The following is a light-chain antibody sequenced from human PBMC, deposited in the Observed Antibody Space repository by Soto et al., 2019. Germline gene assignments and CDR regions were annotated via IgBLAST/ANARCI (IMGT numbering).Light chain of an antibody. CDR3: CSFAGNYIYV. Sequence: QSALTQPRSVSGSPGQSVTISCTGTSSDVGGYNYVSWYLQHPGKAPKVMIYDVSKRPSGVPDRSSGSKSGNTASLTISGLQSEDEADYYCCSFAGNYIYVFGTGTKVTVL. CDR2: DVS. CDR1: SSDVGGYNY. V-gene: IGLV2-11*01. J-gene: IGLJ1*01.